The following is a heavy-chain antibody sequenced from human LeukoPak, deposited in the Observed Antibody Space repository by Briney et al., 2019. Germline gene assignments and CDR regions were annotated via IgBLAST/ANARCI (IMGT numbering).Heavy chain of an antibody. CDR3: ARVRYSGYDFYYYYGMDV. CDR1: GDSVSSNSAA. D-gene: IGHD5-12*01. J-gene: IGHJ6*04. V-gene: IGHV6-1*01. Sequence: SQTLSLTCAISGDSVSSNSAAWNWIRQSPSRGLEWLGRTYYRSKWYNDYAVSVKSRITINPDTSKNQFSLQLNSVTPEDTAVHYCARVRYSGYDFYYYYGMDVWGKGTTVTVSS. CDR2: TYYRSKWYN.